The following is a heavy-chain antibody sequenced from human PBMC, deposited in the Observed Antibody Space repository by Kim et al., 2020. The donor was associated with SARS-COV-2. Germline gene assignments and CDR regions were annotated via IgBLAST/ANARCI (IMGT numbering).Heavy chain of an antibody. J-gene: IGHJ5*02. V-gene: IGHV3-30-3*01. CDR3: ATHFDYYDSSGYP. CDR1: GFTFSSYA. Sequence: GGSLRLSCAASGFTFSSYAMHWVRQAPGKGLEWVAVISYDGSNKYYADSVKGRFTISRDNSKNTLYLQMNSLRAEDTAVYYCATHFDYYDSSGYPWGQGTLVTVSS. D-gene: IGHD3-22*01. CDR2: ISYDGSNK.